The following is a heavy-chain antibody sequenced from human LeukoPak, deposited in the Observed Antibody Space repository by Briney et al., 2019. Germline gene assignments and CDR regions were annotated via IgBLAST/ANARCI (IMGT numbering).Heavy chain of an antibody. CDR1: GFTFSSYA. D-gene: IGHD3-22*01. J-gene: IGHJ3*02. CDR3: AKVIAMIVVVNAFGI. V-gene: IGHV3-23*01. Sequence: GGSLRLSCAASGFTFSSYAMSWVRQAPGKGLEWVSATSGSGGSTYYADSVKGRFTISRDNSKNTLYLQMNSLRAEDTAVYYCAKVIAMIVVVNAFGIWGQGTKVTVSS. CDR2: TSGSGGST.